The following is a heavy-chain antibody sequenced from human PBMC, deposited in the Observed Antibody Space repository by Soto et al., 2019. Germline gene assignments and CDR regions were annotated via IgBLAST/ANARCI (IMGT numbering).Heavy chain of an antibody. J-gene: IGHJ4*02. CDR2: IDPSDSYT. Sequence: PGESLKISCKGSGYSFTSYWISWVRQMPGKGLEWMGRIDPSDSYTNYSPSFQGHVTISADKSISTAYLQWSSLKASDTAMYYCARTRQGGYSSSWYSNFDYWGQGTLVTVS. D-gene: IGHD6-13*01. CDR1: GYSFTSYW. CDR3: ARTRQGGYSSSWYSNFDY. V-gene: IGHV5-10-1*01.